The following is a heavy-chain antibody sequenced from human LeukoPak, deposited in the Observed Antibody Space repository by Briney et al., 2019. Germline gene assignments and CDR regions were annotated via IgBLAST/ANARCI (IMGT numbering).Heavy chain of an antibody. D-gene: IGHD3-3*01. CDR3: ARLSALTIFGVVTYYYGMDV. CDR1: GGSISSSSYY. Sequence: SETLSLTCTVSGGSISSSSYYWGWIRQPPGKGLEWIGSIYYSGSTYYNPSLKSRVTISVDTSKNQFSLKLSSVTAADTAVYYCARLSALTIFGVVTYYYGMDVWGQGTTVTVSS. J-gene: IGHJ6*02. CDR2: IYYSGST. V-gene: IGHV4-39*01.